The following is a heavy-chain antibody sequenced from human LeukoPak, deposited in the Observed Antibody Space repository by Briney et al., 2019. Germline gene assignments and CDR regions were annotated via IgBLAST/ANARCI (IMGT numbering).Heavy chain of an antibody. CDR3: ARHYYGSGSSEDAFDI. D-gene: IGHD3-10*01. Sequence: GESLKISCKGSGYSFTSYWIGWVRQMPGKGLEWMGIIYPGDSDTRYSSSFQGQVTISADKSISTAYLQWSSLKASDTAMYYCARHYYGSGSSEDAFDIWGQGTMVTVSS. CDR1: GYSFTSYW. J-gene: IGHJ3*02. CDR2: IYPGDSDT. V-gene: IGHV5-51*01.